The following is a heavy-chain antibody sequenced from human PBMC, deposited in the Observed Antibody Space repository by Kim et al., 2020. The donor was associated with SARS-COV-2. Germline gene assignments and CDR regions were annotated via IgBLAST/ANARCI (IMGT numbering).Heavy chain of an antibody. D-gene: IGHD3-9*01. V-gene: IGHV1-69*01. CDR3: ARAMYYDILTGSPFDY. J-gene: IGHJ4*02. Sequence: KFQGRVTITADESTSTAYMELCSLRSEDTAVYYCARAMYYDILTGSPFDYWGQGTLVTVSS.